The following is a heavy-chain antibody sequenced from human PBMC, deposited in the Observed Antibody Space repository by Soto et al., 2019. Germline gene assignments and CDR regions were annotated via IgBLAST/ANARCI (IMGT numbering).Heavy chain of an antibody. J-gene: IGHJ4*02. CDR1: GGSFSGYY. CDR3: ARMDADILTGYHNFDY. Sequence: SETLSLTCAVYGGSFSGYYWSWIRQPPGKGLEWIGEINHSGSTNYNPSLKSRVTISVDTSKNQFSLKLSSVTAADTAVYYCARMDADILTGYHNFDYWGQGNLVTVSS. CDR2: INHSGST. V-gene: IGHV4-34*01. D-gene: IGHD3-9*01.